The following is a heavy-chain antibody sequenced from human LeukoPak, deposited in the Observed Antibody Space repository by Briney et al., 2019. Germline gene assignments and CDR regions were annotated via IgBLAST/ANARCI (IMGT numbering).Heavy chain of an antibody. CDR3: AQAWRWLQLNY. V-gene: IGHV3-30*18. CDR1: DFTFSSCA. CDR2: ISYDGSNK. Sequence: GGSLRLSCEASDFTFSSCAMHWVRQAPGKGLEWVAVISYDGSNKYYADSVKGRFTISRDNSMNTLYLQMNSLRDEDTAVYYCAQAWRWLQLNYWGQGTLVTVSS. D-gene: IGHD5-24*01. J-gene: IGHJ4*02.